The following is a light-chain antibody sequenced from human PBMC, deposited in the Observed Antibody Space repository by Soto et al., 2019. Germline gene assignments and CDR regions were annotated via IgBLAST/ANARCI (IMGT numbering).Light chain of an antibody. Sequence: QSVLTQPPSASGTPGQRVTISCSGSGSNIGSNSVYWYQQLPGTAPKLLMYSSNQRPSGVPDRFSGSKSGTSASLAISGLQSEDEADYYCAAWDDSLNGVVFGGGTQLTVL. V-gene: IGLV1-44*01. J-gene: IGLJ2*01. CDR1: GSNIGSNS. CDR3: AAWDDSLNGVV. CDR2: SSN.